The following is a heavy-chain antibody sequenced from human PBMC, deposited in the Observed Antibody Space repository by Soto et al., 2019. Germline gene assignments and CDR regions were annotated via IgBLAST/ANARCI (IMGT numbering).Heavy chain of an antibody. D-gene: IGHD2-8*02. Sequence: SETLSLTCTVSGGSISSGGYYWSWIRQHPGKGLEWIGYIYHSGNTNYNQSLKSRVTISVDTSKNQFSLKLTSVTAADTAVYYCARDKITGLFDYWGQGTLVTVSS. V-gene: IGHV4-31*03. J-gene: IGHJ4*02. CDR1: GGSISSGGYY. CDR2: IYHSGNT. CDR3: ARDKITGLFDY.